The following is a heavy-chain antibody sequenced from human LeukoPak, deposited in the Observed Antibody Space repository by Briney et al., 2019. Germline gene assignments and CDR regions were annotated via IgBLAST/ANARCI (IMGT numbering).Heavy chain of an antibody. Sequence: SETPSLTCTVSGGSISSYYWSWIRQPAGKGLEWIGRIYTSGTTNYNPSLKSRVTISVDTSKNQFSLKLSSVTAADTAVYYCARSTQFPTYYDFWSGKIALFDYWGQGTLVTVSS. CDR2: IYTSGTT. CDR1: GGSISSYY. CDR3: ARSTQFPTYYDFWSGKIALFDY. D-gene: IGHD3-3*01. J-gene: IGHJ4*02. V-gene: IGHV4-4*07.